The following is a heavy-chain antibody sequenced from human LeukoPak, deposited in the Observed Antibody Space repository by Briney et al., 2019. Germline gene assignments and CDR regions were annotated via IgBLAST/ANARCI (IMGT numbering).Heavy chain of an antibody. D-gene: IGHD7-27*01. V-gene: IGHV4-59*01. CDR2: IYYSGST. Sequence: PSETLPLTCTVSGGSISSYYWSWIRQPPGKGLEWIGYIYYSGSTNYNPSLKSRVTISVDTSKNQFSLKLSSVTAADTAVYYCARVSGEGITPDAFDIWGQGTMVTVSS. CDR3: ARVSGEGITPDAFDI. J-gene: IGHJ3*02. CDR1: GGSISSYY.